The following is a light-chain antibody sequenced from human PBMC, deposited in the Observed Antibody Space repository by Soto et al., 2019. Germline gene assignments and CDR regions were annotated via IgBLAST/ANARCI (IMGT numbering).Light chain of an antibody. Sequence: QSLVTQPASLSGSPGQAVTISRTGTSSVVGGYNYVSWHQQHPGKAPKVLISVVSNRPSGVSNRFSGSKSGNTASLTISGLQAEDEADYYCSSYRSGGTFVFGRGTKVTVL. V-gene: IGLV2-14*01. J-gene: IGLJ1*01. CDR1: SSVVGGYNY. CDR2: VVS. CDR3: SSYRSGGTFV.